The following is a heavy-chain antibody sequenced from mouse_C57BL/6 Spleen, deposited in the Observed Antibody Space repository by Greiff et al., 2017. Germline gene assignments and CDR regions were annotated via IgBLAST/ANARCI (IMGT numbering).Heavy chain of an antibody. CDR1: GYTFTSYW. CDR3: ARSNDGFAWFAY. J-gene: IGHJ3*01. CDR2: IDPSDSYT. D-gene: IGHD2-3*01. Sequence: QVQLQQPGAELVTPGASVKLSCKASGYTFTSYWMPWVKQRPGQGLEWIGEIDPSDSYTNYNQKFTGKSTLTVDKSSSTAYMQLSSLTSEDSAVYYCARSNDGFAWFAYWGQGTLVTVSA. V-gene: IGHV1-69*01.